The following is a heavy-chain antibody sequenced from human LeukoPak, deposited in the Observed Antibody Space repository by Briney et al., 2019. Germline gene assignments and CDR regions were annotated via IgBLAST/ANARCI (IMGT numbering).Heavy chain of an antibody. CDR2: IYYSGST. V-gene: IGHV4-59*11. CDR1: GGSISSHY. J-gene: IGHJ4*02. D-gene: IGHD5-12*01. CDR3: ARDRVSGYDSSTFDY. Sequence: SETLSLACTVSGGSISSHYWSWIRQPPGKGLEWIGYIYYSGSTNYNPSLKSRVTISVDTSKNQFSLKLSSVTAADTAVYYCARDRVSGYDSSTFDYWGQGTLVTVSS.